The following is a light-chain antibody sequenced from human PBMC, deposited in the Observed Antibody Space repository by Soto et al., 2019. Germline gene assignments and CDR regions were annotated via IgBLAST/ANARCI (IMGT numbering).Light chain of an antibody. CDR1: SSDVGGYNY. CDR2: EVS. CDR3: SSYTSNSTYV. J-gene: IGLJ1*01. Sequence: QSVLTQPASVSGSPGQSITISCTGTSSDVGGYNYVSWYQQHPGKAPKLMIYEVSSQPSGVSYRFSASKSGNTASLTISGLQAEDEADYYCSSYTSNSTYVFGTGTKLTVL. V-gene: IGLV2-14*01.